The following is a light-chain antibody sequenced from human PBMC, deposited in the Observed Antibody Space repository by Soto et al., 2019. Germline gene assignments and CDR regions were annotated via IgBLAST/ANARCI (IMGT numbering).Light chain of an antibody. CDR2: LGS. CDR1: QSLLHSNGYNY. CDR3: MQALQTRT. V-gene: IGKV2-28*01. J-gene: IGKJ1*01. Sequence: DLVMTQSPLSLPVTPGEPASISCRSSQSLLHSNGYNYLDWYLQKPGQSPQLLIYLGSNRASGVPDRFSGSGSSKDFTLKISRVEDEDVGVYYCMQALQTRTFGQGTKVEIK.